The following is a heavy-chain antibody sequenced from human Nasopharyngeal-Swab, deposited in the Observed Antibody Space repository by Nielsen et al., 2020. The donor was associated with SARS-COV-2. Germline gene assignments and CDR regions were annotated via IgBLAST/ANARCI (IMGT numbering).Heavy chain of an antibody. CDR2: INPSGGST. Sequence: ASVKVSCKASGYTFTSYYIHWVRQAPGQGLEWMGIINPSGGSTSYAQKFQGRVTMTRDTSTSTVYMELSSLRSEDTAVYYCARDGAAAAADYWGQGTLVTVSS. J-gene: IGHJ4*02. CDR3: ARDGAAAAADY. D-gene: IGHD6-13*01. V-gene: IGHV1-46*01. CDR1: GYTFTSYY.